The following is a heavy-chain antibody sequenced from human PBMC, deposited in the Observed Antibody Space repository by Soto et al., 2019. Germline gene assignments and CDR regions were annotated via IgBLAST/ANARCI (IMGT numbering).Heavy chain of an antibody. CDR1: GFTFSNAW. J-gene: IGHJ6*02. V-gene: IGHV3-15*01. Sequence: EMQLVESGGGLVKPGGSLRLSCAASGFTFSNAWMSWVRQAPGKGLEWVGRIKSKTDGGTTDYAAPVKGRFTISRDDSKNTLYLQMNSLKTEDTAVYYCTTENGYCSSTSCPYYYYGMDVWGQGTTVTVSS. CDR3: TTENGYCSSTSCPYYYYGMDV. CDR2: IKSKTDGGTT. D-gene: IGHD2-2*01.